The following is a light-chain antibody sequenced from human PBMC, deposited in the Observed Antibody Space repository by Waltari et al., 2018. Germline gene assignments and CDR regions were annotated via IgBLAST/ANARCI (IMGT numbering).Light chain of an antibody. CDR3: QQFGSPLT. J-gene: IGKJ4*01. Sequence: EVVLTQSPGTVSLSPGERATLSCRASQSVSNNYLAWYQQKPGQAPRLLIFGASSRASCIPERFSGSGSETDFTLTISRLEPEDVGVYYCQQFGSPLTFGGGTKVDIK. CDR2: GAS. V-gene: IGKV3-20*01. CDR1: QSVSNNY.